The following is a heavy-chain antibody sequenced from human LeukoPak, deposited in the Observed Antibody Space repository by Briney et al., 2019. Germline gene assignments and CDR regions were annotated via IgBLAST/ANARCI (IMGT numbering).Heavy chain of an antibody. D-gene: IGHD2-2*01. CDR1: GFTFSSYG. CDR3: AKSWYQRDGDY. V-gene: IGHV3-30*18. Sequence: PGGSLRLSCAASGFTFSSYGMHWVRQAPGKGLEWVAVISYDGSNKYYADSVKGRFTISRDNSKNTLYLQMNSLRAEDTAVYYCAKSWYQRDGDYWGQGTLVTVSS. CDR2: ISYDGSNK. J-gene: IGHJ4*02.